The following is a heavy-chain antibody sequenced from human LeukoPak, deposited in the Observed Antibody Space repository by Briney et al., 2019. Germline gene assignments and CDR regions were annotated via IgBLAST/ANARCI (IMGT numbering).Heavy chain of an antibody. V-gene: IGHV4-59*01. CDR3: ATLKGAPDNWFDP. CDR1: GGSISSYY. J-gene: IGHJ5*02. Sequence: SETLSLTCTVSGGSISSYYGSWIRQPPGKGLEWIGYIYYSGATNYNPSLKSRVIISVDRSKNQFSLELSSVTAADTAVYYCATLKGAPDNWFDPWGQGTLVTVFS. CDR2: IYYSGAT.